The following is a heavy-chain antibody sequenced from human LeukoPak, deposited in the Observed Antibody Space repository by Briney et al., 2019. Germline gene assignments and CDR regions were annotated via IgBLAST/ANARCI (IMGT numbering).Heavy chain of an antibody. D-gene: IGHD6-19*01. CDR3: ARGRGRLMTYKSYSSGWPEDY. V-gene: IGHV4-59*12. CDR1: GGSISSYY. CDR2: IYYSGSI. J-gene: IGHJ4*02. Sequence: SETLSLTFTVSGGSISSYYWNWIRQPPGKGLEWIGYIYYSGSINYNPSLKSRVTISVDTSKKQFSLKLSSVTAADTAVYYCARGRGRLMTYKSYSSGWPEDYWGQGTLVTVSS.